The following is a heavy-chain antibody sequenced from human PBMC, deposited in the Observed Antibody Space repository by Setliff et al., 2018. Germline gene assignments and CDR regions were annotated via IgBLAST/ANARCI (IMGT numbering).Heavy chain of an antibody. D-gene: IGHD6-19*01. CDR1: GFTFSTYR. CDR3: IRDTSGRDAFDI. CDR2: IWYDGSNK. Sequence: GGSLRLSCAASGFTFSTYRMHWVRQAPGKGLEWVAVIWYDGSNKYYADSVRGRSTISRDNSQNTMYLQMNSLRAEDTAVYYCIRDTSGRDAFDIWGQGTMVTVSS. J-gene: IGHJ3*02. V-gene: IGHV3-33*08.